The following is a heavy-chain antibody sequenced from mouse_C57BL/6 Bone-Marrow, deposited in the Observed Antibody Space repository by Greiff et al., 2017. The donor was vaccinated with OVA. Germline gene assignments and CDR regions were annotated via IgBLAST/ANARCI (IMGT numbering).Heavy chain of an antibody. V-gene: IGHV5-17*01. CDR3: ARPGWAAYFDY. CDR2: ISSGSSTI. J-gene: IGHJ2*01. CDR1: GFTFSDYG. Sequence: EVKLMESGGGLVKPGGSLKLSCAASGFTFSDYGMHWVRQAPEKGLEWVAYISSGSSTIYYADTVKGRFTISRDNAKNTLFLQMTSLRSEDTAMYYCARPGWAAYFDYWGQGTTLTVSS. D-gene: IGHD2-3*01.